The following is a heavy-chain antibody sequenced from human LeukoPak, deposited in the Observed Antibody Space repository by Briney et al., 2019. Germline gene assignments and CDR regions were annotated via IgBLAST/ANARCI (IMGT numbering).Heavy chain of an antibody. CDR3: AREWEQD. V-gene: IGHV3-53*01. CDR1: GFTVSSNY. Sequence: GGSLRLSCAASGFTVSSNYMSWVRQAPGKGLEWVSVIYSGGSTYYADSVKGRFTISRDNSMNTLYLQMNSLRAEDTAVYYCAREWEQDWGQGTLVTFSS. J-gene: IGHJ4*02. D-gene: IGHD1/OR15-1a*01. CDR2: IYSGGST.